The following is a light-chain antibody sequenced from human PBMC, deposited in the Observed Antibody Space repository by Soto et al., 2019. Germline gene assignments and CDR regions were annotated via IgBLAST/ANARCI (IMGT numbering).Light chain of an antibody. J-gene: IGKJ1*01. CDR1: QSVGSN. CDR3: QQYNSYSRT. CDR2: GAS. V-gene: IGKV1-5*01. Sequence: MTQSPATLSVSPGERATLSCRASQSVGSNLAWYHQKPGKAPDLLIYGASSLQSGVTSRFSGSGSGTEFTLTISSLQPDDFATYYCQQYNSYSRTFGQGTKVDIK.